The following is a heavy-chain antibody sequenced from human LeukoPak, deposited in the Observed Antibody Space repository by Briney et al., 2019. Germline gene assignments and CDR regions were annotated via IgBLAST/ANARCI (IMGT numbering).Heavy chain of an antibody. D-gene: IGHD6-13*01. Sequence: GSSVKVSCKASGGTFSSYAISWVRQAPGQGLEWMGWINTNTGNPTYAQGFTGRFVFSLDTSVSTAYLQISSLKAEDTAVYYCAREFPEDSSSWFSDYWGQGTLVTVSS. V-gene: IGHV7-4-1*02. CDR2: INTNTGNP. CDR1: GGTFSSYA. J-gene: IGHJ4*02. CDR3: AREFPEDSSSWFSDY.